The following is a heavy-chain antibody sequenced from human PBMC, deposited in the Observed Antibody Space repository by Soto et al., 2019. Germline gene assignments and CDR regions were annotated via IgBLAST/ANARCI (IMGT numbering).Heavy chain of an antibody. D-gene: IGHD2-8*01. CDR1: GFTFYNYA. V-gene: IGHV3-23*01. CDR2: ISGGGDGT. CDR3: AKKGLGSLATYCTTGDCHYAFDV. J-gene: IGHJ3*01. Sequence: EVQLLESGGGLVRPGGSLRLSCAASGFTFYNYAMNWVRQAPGKGLEWFSTISGGGDGTYDADSVKGRFTISRDNSRNTVYLQMNSLRAEDTAVYYCAKKGLGSLATYCTTGDCHYAFDVWGQGTLVTVSS.